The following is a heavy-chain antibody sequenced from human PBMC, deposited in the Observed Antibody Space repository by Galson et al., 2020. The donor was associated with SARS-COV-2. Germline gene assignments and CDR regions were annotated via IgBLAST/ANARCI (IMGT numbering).Heavy chain of an antibody. V-gene: IGHV4-39*01. Sequence: SETLSLTCTVSGASITASNFYWSWLRQAPGKGPEWIATNYSSGSTYYNPSLESRATISVDTSKNQFPLTLTSVTAADTAIYYCARPHSVNWLLFGDWGQGALVTVSS. J-gene: IGHJ4*02. CDR1: GASITASNFY. CDR2: NYSSGST. D-gene: IGHD1-1*01. CDR3: ARPHSVNWLLFGD.